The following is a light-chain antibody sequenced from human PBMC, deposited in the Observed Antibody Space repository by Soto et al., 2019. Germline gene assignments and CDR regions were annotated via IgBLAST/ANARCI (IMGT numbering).Light chain of an antibody. CDR3: LQESNYPLT. J-gene: IGKJ4*01. CDR2: SAS. CDR1: QGVRDD. V-gene: IGKV1-6*01. Sequence: IQMTQPPSSLSASVGDRVTITCRASQGVRDDVGWYQQKPGKAPKLLIYSASTLQSGVPSRFSGSGSGTDFTLTIGGLQPEDFATYYCLQESNYPLTFGGGTKV.